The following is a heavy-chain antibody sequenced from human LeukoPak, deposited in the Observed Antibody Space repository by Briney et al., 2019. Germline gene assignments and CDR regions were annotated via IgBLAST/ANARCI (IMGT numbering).Heavy chain of an antibody. CDR3: ARTYGSGSSYRHFDS. Sequence: PGLSLRLSCAASGFTFSTSWMTWVRQTPGKGLEWVANIKEDGTEKNYVDSVKGRFTISRNNTNNSLYLQMNGLRAEDTALYYCARTYGSGSSYRHFDSWGQGTLVTGSS. CDR1: GFTFSTSW. CDR2: IKEDGTEK. J-gene: IGHJ4*02. D-gene: IGHD3-10*01. V-gene: IGHV3-7*01.